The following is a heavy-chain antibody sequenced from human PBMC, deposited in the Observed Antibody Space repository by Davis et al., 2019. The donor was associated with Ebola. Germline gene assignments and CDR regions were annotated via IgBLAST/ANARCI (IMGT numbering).Heavy chain of an antibody. J-gene: IGHJ4*02. CDR2: IVYSGST. D-gene: IGHD3-22*01. Sequence: SQTLSLTCTVSAGSILSTRYSWASFRQPRGQGRVWLGSIVYSGSTYYNPSLKSRVTISVDTSKNQFSLKLSSVTAADTAVYYCARHYPTYYYDSSGYHTHRHFDYWGQGTLVTVSS. CDR1: AGSILSTRYS. V-gene: IGHV4-39*01. CDR3: ARHYPTYYYDSSGYHTHRHFDY.